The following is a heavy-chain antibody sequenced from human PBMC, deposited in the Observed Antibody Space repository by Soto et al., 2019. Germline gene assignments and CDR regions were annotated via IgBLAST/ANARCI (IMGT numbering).Heavy chain of an antibody. CDR2: IFYSGST. CDR3: SRAGGRSDNTCFGP. J-gene: IGHJ5*02. D-gene: IGHD3-16*01. CDR1: GGSISGHY. V-gene: IGHV4-59*11. Sequence: SETLSLTCSVSGGSISGHYRTWIRQSPGKGLEWIGYIFYSGSTNYNPSLKSRVTISVDTSKNQFSLKLSSGAAGDKAVYFCSRAGGRSDNTCFGPWGQGTLVTVSS.